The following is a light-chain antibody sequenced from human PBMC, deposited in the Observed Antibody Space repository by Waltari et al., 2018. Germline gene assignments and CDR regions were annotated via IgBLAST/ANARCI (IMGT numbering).Light chain of an antibody. V-gene: IGLV2-14*02. CDR3: ASYTGSSNL. CDR2: HVN. J-gene: IGLJ2*01. Sequence: QSVLTQPASVSGSPVQSITIPCPGPSSNIVAYNLVSCFQHPPSKVPELVMYHVNKRPSGISDRFSGSKSGNTASLTISALQADDEADYYCASYTGSSNLFGGGTKLTVL. CDR1: SSNIVAYNL.